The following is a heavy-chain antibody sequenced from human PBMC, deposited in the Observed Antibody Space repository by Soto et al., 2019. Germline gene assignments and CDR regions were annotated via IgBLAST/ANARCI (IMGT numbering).Heavy chain of an antibody. Sequence: QVQLVESGGGVVQPGRSLRLSCAASGFTFSSYGMHWVRQAPGKGLEWVAVISYDGSNKYYADSVKGRFTISRDNSKNTLYLQMNSLRAEDTAVYYCASSRDYGDYDRLDYWGQGTLVTVSS. V-gene: IGHV3-30*03. D-gene: IGHD4-17*01. CDR3: ASSRDYGDYDRLDY. CDR1: GFTFSSYG. J-gene: IGHJ4*02. CDR2: ISYDGSNK.